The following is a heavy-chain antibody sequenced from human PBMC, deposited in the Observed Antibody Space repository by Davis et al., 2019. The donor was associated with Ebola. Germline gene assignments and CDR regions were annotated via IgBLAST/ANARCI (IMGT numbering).Heavy chain of an antibody. Sequence: PSVKVSCKASGYTFTNYGITWVRQAPGQGLEWMGWINPHNGNTNYAQNVQGRVTMTTDTSTTTAYMEVGSLTSDDTAVYFCARAQFPTTSDHWGQGTLVTVSS. V-gene: IGHV1-18*04. D-gene: IGHD1-1*01. CDR2: INPHNGNT. J-gene: IGHJ4*02. CDR1: GYTFTNYG. CDR3: ARAQFPTTSDH.